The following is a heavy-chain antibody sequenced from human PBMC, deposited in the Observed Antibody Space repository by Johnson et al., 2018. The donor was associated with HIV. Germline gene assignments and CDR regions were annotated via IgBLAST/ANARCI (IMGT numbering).Heavy chain of an antibody. CDR1: GFTFSSYA. Sequence: VQLVESGGGLVQPGGSLRLSCAASGFTFSSYAMSWVRQAPGKGLEWVSAISGSGGTIYYADSVKGRFSISRENAKNSLYLQMNSLRAEDTALYYCARVTRYYYDIWGQGTMVTVSS. J-gene: IGHJ3*02. V-gene: IGHV3-23*04. D-gene: IGHD3-16*01. CDR3: ARVTRYYYDI. CDR2: ISGSGGTI.